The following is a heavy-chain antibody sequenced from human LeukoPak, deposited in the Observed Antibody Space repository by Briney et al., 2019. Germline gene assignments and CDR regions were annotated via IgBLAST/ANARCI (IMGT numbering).Heavy chain of an antibody. CDR3: VKSCGGTGGPGIRYFDF. Sequence: GFLRLSFAAPGVSGSDNYIHLVRQPPGKGLELVSVIYTGGSAHYADSVKGRFTISRDNSKSTLYLQMTSLRAADTAIYYCVKSCGGTGGPGIRYFDFWGRGTLVTVSS. CDR1: GVSGSDNY. J-gene: IGHJ4*02. CDR2: IYTGGSA. V-gene: IGHV3-53*01. D-gene: IGHD6-13*01.